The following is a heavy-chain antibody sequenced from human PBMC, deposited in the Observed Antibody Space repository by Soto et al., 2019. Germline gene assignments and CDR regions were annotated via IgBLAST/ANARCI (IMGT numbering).Heavy chain of an antibody. CDR3: ARGLDQPPVGLYFDT. CDR1: GGTFNSYL. Sequence: QVQLVQSGAEVKNPGSSVKVSCKTSGGTFNSYLIDWVRQAPGQGLEWMGGIIPAFRTAKYAQKFQGRVTITADKSTTTAYMELRTLTSEDTAVYYCARGLDQPPVGLYFDTWGQGTLVTVSS. D-gene: IGHD2-2*01. J-gene: IGHJ4*02. CDR2: IIPAFRTA. V-gene: IGHV1-69*06.